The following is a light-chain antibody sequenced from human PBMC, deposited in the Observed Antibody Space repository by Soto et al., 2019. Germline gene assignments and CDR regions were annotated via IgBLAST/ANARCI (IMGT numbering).Light chain of an antibody. CDR2: SNN. J-gene: IGLJ7*01. V-gene: IGLV1-47*02. Sequence: QSVLIQPPSASGTPGQSVTISCSGSSSNIGSNYVSWYQQLPATAPKLLIYSNNHRPSGVPDRFSGSKSGTSASLTISGLRSEDEADYYCASWEGSMSVAVFGGGTQLTVL. CDR3: ASWEGSMSVAV. CDR1: SSNIGSNY.